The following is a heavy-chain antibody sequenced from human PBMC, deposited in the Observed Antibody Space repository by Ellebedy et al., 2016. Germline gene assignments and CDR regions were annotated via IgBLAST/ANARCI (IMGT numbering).Heavy chain of an antibody. Sequence: SETLSLTCIVSGGSVSSYHWSWIRQSPGKGLEWMGYMYYGGRPNYNPSLKSRVTMSVDTSKNQFSLKLNSVTAADTAVYYCARASVVITSEVDCYFDLWGQGTLVTVSS. CDR3: ARASVVITSEVDCYFDL. D-gene: IGHD3-22*01. J-gene: IGHJ4*02. V-gene: IGHV4-59*08. CDR2: MYYGGRP. CDR1: GGSVSSYH.